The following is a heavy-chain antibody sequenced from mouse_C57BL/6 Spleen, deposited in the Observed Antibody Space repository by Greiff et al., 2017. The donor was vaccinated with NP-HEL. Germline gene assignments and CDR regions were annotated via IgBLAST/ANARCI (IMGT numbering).Heavy chain of an antibody. CDR3: ARRGYDGYSFAY. Sequence: VQLQQSGPELVKPGASVKISCKASGYSFTGYYMNWVKQSPEKSLEWIGEINPSTGGTTYNQKFKAKATLTVDKASSTAYMQLKSLTSEDAAVYYCARRGYDGYSFAYWGQGTLVTVSA. D-gene: IGHD2-3*01. CDR2: INPSTGGT. CDR1: GYSFTGYY. V-gene: IGHV1-42*01. J-gene: IGHJ3*01.